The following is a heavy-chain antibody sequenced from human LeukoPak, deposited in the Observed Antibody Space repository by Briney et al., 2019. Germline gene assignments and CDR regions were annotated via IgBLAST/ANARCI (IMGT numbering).Heavy chain of an antibody. D-gene: IGHD6-13*01. Sequence: GGSLRLSCAASGFTFTAYNMNWVRQAPGKGLEWVSSISSTGTYLYYADSVKGRFTISRDKNSLYLRMNSLRVEDTAVYYCARVQQPRLYYFDYWGQGTLVTVSS. J-gene: IGHJ4*02. V-gene: IGHV3-21*06. CDR1: GFTFTAYN. CDR2: ISSTGTYL. CDR3: ARVQQPRLYYFDY.